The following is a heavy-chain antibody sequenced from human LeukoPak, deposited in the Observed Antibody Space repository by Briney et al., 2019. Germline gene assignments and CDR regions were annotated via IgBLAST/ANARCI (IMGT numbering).Heavy chain of an antibody. CDR1: GFTFSSYN. CDR2: ISSSSSYI. CDR3: ARVSTDLSGSYFFDY. Sequence: PGGSLRLSCAASGFTFSSYNVNWVRQAPGKGLEWVSSISSSSSYIYYADSVEGRFTITRDNDKNSLYLQMNSLRAEDTAVYYCARVSTDLSGSYFFDYWGPGALVTVAS. D-gene: IGHD3-10*01. V-gene: IGHV3-21*01. J-gene: IGHJ4*02.